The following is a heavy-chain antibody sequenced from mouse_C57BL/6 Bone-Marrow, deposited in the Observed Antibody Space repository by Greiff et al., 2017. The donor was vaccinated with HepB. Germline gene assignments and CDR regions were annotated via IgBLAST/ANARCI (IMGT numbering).Heavy chain of an antibody. J-gene: IGHJ1*03. D-gene: IGHD1-1*01. CDR1: GYTFTDHT. V-gene: IGHV1-78*01. CDR3: ARRTTVGYFDV. Sequence: VQLQQSGAELMKPGASVKLSCKATGYTFTDHTIHWMKQRPEQGLEWIGYIYPRDGSSRYNEKFKGKATLTEDKSSSTAYMQLNSLTSEDSAVFFCARRTTVGYFDVWGTGTTVTVSS. CDR2: IYPRDGSS.